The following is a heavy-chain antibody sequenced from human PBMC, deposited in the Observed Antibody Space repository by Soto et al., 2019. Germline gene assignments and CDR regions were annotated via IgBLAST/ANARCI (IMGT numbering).Heavy chain of an antibody. CDR2: ISATGGST. V-gene: IGHV3-23*01. CDR1: GFTFNNYA. J-gene: IGHJ4*02. CDR3: AKDRRAGNFDY. Sequence: EVQVLDSGGGLVQPGGSLRLSCAASGFTFNNYAMNWVRQAPGKGLEWVATISATGGSTYYADSVKGRFTISRDDSKNTVYLQMNGRRVEDTAVYYCAKDRRAGNFDYWGQGTQVTVSS.